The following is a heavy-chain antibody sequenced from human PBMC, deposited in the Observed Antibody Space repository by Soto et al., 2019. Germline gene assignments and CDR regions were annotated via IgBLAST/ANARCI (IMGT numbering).Heavy chain of an antibody. CDR2: ISRYGDFT. CDR3: AKDRYLDHDSRGYLFDN. V-gene: IGHV3-23*04. Sequence: EVQLVESGGDLIQPGGSLRLSCAASGFTFNIYAMTWVRQAPGKGLEWVSAISRYGDFTYYADSVEGRFTISRDNSKNTLYLQMKSLRAEDTAVYYCAKDRYLDHDSRGYLFDNWGQGTLVTVSS. CDR1: GFTFNIYA. D-gene: IGHD3-22*01. J-gene: IGHJ4*02.